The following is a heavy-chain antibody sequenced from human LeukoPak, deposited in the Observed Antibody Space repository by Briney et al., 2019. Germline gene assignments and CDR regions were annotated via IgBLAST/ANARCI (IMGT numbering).Heavy chain of an antibody. Sequence: SETLSLTCAVYGGSFSGYYWSWIRQPPGKGLEWIGEINHSGSPNYNPSLKSRVTISVDTSKNQFSLKLSSVTAADTAVYYCARLPTRYCSSTSCPDYWGQGTLVTVSS. CDR3: ARLPTRYCSSTSCPDY. CDR1: GGSFSGYY. CDR2: INHSGSP. V-gene: IGHV4-34*01. D-gene: IGHD2-2*01. J-gene: IGHJ4*02.